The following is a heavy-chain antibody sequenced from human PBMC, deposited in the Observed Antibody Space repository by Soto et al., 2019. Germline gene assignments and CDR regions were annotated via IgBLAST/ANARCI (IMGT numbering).Heavy chain of an antibody. D-gene: IGHD6-19*01. CDR2: ISYDGSNK. J-gene: IGHJ4*02. CDR3: AREGRGSGWYFDY. Sequence: GGPLRLSCAAAGVTFSSYAMHWVRQAPGKGLEWVAVISYDGSNKYYADSVKGRFTISRDNSKNTLYLQMNSLRAEDTAVYYCAREGRGSGWYFDYWGQGTLVTVSS. V-gene: IGHV3-30-3*01. CDR1: GVTFSSYA.